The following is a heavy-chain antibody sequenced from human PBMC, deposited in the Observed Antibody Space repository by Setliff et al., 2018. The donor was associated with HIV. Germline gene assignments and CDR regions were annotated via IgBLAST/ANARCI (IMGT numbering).Heavy chain of an antibody. CDR2: AGSADYGGNA. D-gene: IGHD1-1*01. V-gene: IGHV4-39*07. CDR1: GGSISNSNYF. Sequence: KTSETLSLTCTVSGGSISNSNYFWDWIRQPPGKGLEWIGSAGSADYGGNAYYNPSLKSRVTISVETSKNQFSLKLTSVTAADTAVYYCARGPQLQRRVNDTFDVWGQGTMVTVSS. J-gene: IGHJ3*01. CDR3: ARGPQLQRRVNDTFDV.